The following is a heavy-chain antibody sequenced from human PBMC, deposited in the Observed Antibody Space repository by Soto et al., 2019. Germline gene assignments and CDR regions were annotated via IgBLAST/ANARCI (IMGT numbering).Heavy chain of an antibody. D-gene: IGHD3-10*01. CDR2: ISSSSSTI. CDR1: GFTFSSYS. J-gene: IGHJ5*02. Sequence: EVQLVESGGGLVQPGGSLRLSCAASGFTFSSYSMNWVRQAPGKGLEWVSYISSSSSTIYYADSVKGRFTISRDNAKNSLYLQMNSLRAEDTAVYYCARDTPPYYSGSGSYNWFDPWGQGTLVTVSS. V-gene: IGHV3-48*01. CDR3: ARDTPPYYSGSGSYNWFDP.